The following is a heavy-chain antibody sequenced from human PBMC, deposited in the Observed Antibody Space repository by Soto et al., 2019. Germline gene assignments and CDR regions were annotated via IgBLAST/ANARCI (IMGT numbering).Heavy chain of an antibody. CDR3: VRTSAVVVAVRYFDY. CDR2: IYHSGST. V-gene: IGHV4-4*02. J-gene: IGHJ4*02. Sequence: QVQLQESGPGLVKPSGTLSLTCAVSGGSISSSNWWSWARQPPGKGLEWIGEIYHSGSTNYNPSLKSRVTIAVDKSKNQFSLKLSSVTAAGTAVYYCVRTSAVVVAVRYFDYCGQGTLVTVSS. D-gene: IGHD2-15*01. CDR1: GGSISSSNW.